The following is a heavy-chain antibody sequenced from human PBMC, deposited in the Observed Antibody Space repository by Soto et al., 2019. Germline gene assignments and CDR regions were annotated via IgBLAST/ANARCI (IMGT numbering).Heavy chain of an antibody. D-gene: IGHD3-10*01. CDR2: IIPIFGTA. Sequence: SVKVSCKASGGTFSSYAISWVRQAPGQGLEWMGGIIPIFGTANYAQKFQGRATITADESTSTAYMELSSLRSEDTAVYYCARGQDSLLWFGESNYGMDVWGQGTTVTRLL. J-gene: IGHJ6*02. CDR3: ARGQDSLLWFGESNYGMDV. CDR1: GGTFSSYA. V-gene: IGHV1-69*13.